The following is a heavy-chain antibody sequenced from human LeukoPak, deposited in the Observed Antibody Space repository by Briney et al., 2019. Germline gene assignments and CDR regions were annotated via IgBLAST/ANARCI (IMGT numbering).Heavy chain of an antibody. Sequence: PSETLSLTCTVSGGSISSTNYYWGWIRQPPGKGLEWIGSIYYSGSTYYNPSLKSRVTISVDTSKNQFSLKLGSVTAADTAVYYCARHESYYYDSSGDFDYWGQGTLVTVSS. CDR1: GGSISSTNYY. CDR2: IYYSGST. J-gene: IGHJ4*02. CDR3: ARHESYYYDSSGDFDY. V-gene: IGHV4-39*01. D-gene: IGHD3-22*01.